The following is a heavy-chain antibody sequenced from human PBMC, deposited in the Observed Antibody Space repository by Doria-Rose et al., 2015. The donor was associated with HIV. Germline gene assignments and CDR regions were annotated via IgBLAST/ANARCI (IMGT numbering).Heavy chain of an antibody. CDR2: TCSDDER. D-gene: IGHD6-13*01. CDR1: GVSLSSPGMG. Sequence: SGPVLVKPTETLTLTCTVSGVSLSSPGMGVSWIRQPPGKALEWLGNTCSDDERSYKTSLKSRLTISRGTSKSQVVLTMTDMDPVDTATYYCARIKSSRWYHKYYFDFWGQGTLVIVSA. CDR3: ARIKSSRWYHKYYFDF. J-gene: IGHJ4*02. V-gene: IGHV2-26*01.